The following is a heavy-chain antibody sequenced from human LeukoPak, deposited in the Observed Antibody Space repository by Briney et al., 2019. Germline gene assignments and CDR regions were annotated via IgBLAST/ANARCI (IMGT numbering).Heavy chain of an antibody. D-gene: IGHD2-21*01. Sequence: GGSLRLSCAASGFTFSSYAMHWVRQAPGKGLEWVAVISYDGSNKYYADSVKGRFTISRDNSKNTLYLQMNSLRAEDTAVYYCARADYSDDFDYWGQGTLVTVSS. CDR2: ISYDGSNK. V-gene: IGHV3-30-3*01. J-gene: IGHJ4*02. CDR1: GFTFSSYA. CDR3: ARADYSDDFDY.